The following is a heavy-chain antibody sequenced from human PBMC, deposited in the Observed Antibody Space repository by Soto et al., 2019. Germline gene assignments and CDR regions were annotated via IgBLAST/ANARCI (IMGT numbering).Heavy chain of an antibody. CDR3: ARRTAAGKGYCYYYGMDV. CDR1: GYSFTSYW. V-gene: IGHV5-51*01. Sequence: EVQLVQSGAEVKKPGESLKISCKGSGYSFTSYWIGWVRQMPGKGLEWMGIIYPGDSDTRYSPSFEGQVTISADTSITTAYLQWSSLKASDTAMYYCARRTAAGKGYCYYYGMDVWGQGTTVTVSS. CDR2: IYPGDSDT. D-gene: IGHD6-13*01. J-gene: IGHJ6*02.